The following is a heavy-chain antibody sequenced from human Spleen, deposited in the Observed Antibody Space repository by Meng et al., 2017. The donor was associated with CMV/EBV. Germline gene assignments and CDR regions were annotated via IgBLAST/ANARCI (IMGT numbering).Heavy chain of an antibody. V-gene: IGHV4-39*07. D-gene: IGHD3-16*01. CDR1: GGSIRSSSYY. Sequence: GSLRLSCTVSGGSIRSSSYYWGWIRQPPGKGLEWIGSIYYSGSTYYNPSLMSRVTISINTSKNQFSLKLSSVTAADTAVFYFARGGDPDYFDYWGQGTLVTVSS. CDR2: IYYSGST. CDR3: ARGGDPDYFDY. J-gene: IGHJ4*02.